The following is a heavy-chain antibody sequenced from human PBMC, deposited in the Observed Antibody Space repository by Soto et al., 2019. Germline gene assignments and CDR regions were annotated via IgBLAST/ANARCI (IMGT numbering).Heavy chain of an antibody. CDR1: GYTLTELS. D-gene: IGHD3-22*01. V-gene: IGHV1-24*01. Sequence: AASVKVSCKVSGYTLTELSMHWVRQAPGKGLEWMGGFDPEDGETIYAQKFQGRVTMTEDTSTDTAYMELSSLRSEDTAVYYCATTSYDSSGYYYAAFDIRGQGTMVTVSS. CDR3: ATTSYDSSGYYYAAFDI. J-gene: IGHJ3*02. CDR2: FDPEDGET.